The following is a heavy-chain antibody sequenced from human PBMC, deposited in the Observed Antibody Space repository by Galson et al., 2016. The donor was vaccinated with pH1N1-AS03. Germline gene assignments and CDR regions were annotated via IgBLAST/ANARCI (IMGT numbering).Heavy chain of an antibody. CDR1: GDTFSSYT. D-gene: IGHD6-19*01. J-gene: IGHJ6*02. CDR3: ARSPRTIAVAGTFPSRFDP. V-gene: IGHV1-69*13. Sequence: SVKVSCKAPGDTFSSYTINWVRQAPGQGLEWMGGIIALVGTTSFAQKFQGRVAMTADDSTNTAYMELASLTSEDTAVYYCARSPRTIAVAGTFPSRFDPWGQGTTVTVSS. CDR2: IIALVGTT.